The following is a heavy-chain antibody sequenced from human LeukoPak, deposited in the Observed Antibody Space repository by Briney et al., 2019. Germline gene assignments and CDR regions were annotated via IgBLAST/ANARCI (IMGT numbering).Heavy chain of an antibody. Sequence: SETLSLTCAVYGGSFSGYYCSWIRQPPGKGLEWIGEINHSGSTNYNPSLKSRVTISVDTSKNQFSLKLSSVTAADTAVYYCARGLHWFDPWGQGTLVTVSS. J-gene: IGHJ5*02. CDR2: INHSGST. CDR1: GGSFSGYY. V-gene: IGHV4-34*01. CDR3: ARGLHWFDP.